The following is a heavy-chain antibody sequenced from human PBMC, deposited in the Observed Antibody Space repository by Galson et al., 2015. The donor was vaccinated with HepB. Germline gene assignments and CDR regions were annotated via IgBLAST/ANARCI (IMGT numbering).Heavy chain of an antibody. CDR2: ISPSSTTI. Sequence: SLRLSCAASGFSFSSYSMDWVRQAPGKGLEWVSSISPSSTTIYYADSVKGRFTISRDNAENSLYLQMNSLRAEDTAVYYCASRQITMTSNNVYWGQGTLVTVSS. CDR3: ASRQITMTSNNVY. CDR1: GFSFSSYS. J-gene: IGHJ4*02. D-gene: IGHD3-22*01. V-gene: IGHV3-48*01.